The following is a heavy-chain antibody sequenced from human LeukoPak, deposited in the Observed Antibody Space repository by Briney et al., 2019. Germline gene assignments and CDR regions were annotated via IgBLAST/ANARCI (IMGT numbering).Heavy chain of an antibody. D-gene: IGHD1-1*01. CDR2: ISDSGGST. CDR1: GFTFSSHA. Sequence: TGGSLRLSCAASGFTFSSHAMSWVRQAPGRGLEWVSAISDSGGSTYYADSVKGRFTISSDNSKNTLYLQMSSLRAADTAVYHCTRDRGAYNLYDYWGQGTLVTVSS. J-gene: IGHJ4*02. V-gene: IGHV3-23*01. CDR3: TRDRGAYNLYDY.